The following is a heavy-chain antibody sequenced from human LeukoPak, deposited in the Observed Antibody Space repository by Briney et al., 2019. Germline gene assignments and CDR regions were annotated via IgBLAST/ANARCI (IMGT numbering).Heavy chain of an antibody. Sequence: PGGSLRLSCAASGFTFSSYEMNWVRQAPGRGLEWASYISSSGSSIYYVDSVKGRFIISRDNAKNSLFLQMNSLRAEDTAVYYCARRGYYDTSGYLFDDWGQGTLVTVSS. CDR1: GFTFSSYE. CDR2: ISSSGSSI. D-gene: IGHD3-22*01. J-gene: IGHJ4*02. V-gene: IGHV3-48*03. CDR3: ARRGYYDTSGYLFDD.